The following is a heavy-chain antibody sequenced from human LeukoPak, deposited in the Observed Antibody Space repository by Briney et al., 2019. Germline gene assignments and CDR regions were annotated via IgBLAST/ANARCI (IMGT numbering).Heavy chain of an antibody. Sequence: PGGSLRLSCAASGFTFSSYAMHWVRQAPGKGLEWVAVISYDGSNKYYADSVKGRFTISRDNAKNSLYLQMNSLRAEDTAVYYCARDSGGYSSSWYWGQGTLVTVSS. D-gene: IGHD6-13*01. CDR1: GFTFSSYA. V-gene: IGHV3-30-3*01. J-gene: IGHJ4*02. CDR2: ISYDGSNK. CDR3: ARDSGGYSSSWY.